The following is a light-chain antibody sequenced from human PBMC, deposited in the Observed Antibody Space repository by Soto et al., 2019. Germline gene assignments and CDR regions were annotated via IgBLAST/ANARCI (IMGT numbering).Light chain of an antibody. CDR2: DVS. CDR1: QRVRGS. V-gene: IGKV1-5*01. J-gene: IGKJ1*01. CDR3: QQFYMGWT. Sequence: DIQMTQSPSTMSASVGDRVTITCRARQRVRGSLAWYQQQPGKAPKLLIYDVSNLESGVPSRFSGFGSGTEFATSISSLQADDFGTYYCQQFYMGWTFGQGTRVDLK.